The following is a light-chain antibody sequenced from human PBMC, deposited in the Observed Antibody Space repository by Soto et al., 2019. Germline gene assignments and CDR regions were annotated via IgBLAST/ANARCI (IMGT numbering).Light chain of an antibody. Sequence: QAVVTQEPSFSVSPGGTVTLTCGLSSGSVSTTYYSSWYQQTPGQAPRTLIYSTNTRSSGVPDRFSGSILGNKAALTITGDQADDESDYYCVLYMGSGIWVFGGGTKHTVL. CDR3: VLYMGSGIWV. CDR2: STN. CDR1: SGSVSTTYY. J-gene: IGLJ3*02. V-gene: IGLV8-61*01.